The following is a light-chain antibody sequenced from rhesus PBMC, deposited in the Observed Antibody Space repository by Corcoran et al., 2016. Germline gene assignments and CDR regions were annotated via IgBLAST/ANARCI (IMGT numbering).Light chain of an antibody. J-gene: IGKJ3*01. V-gene: IGKV1-22*01. CDR1: QSISSW. CDR2: KAS. CDR3: LQYTTTPFT. Sequence: DIQMTQSPSSLSASVGDTVNISCRASQSISSWLDWYQQKPGKAPKLLIYKASNLQSGVPSRFSGSGSGTDVTLTISSLQPEDFATDCCLQYTTTPFTCGPGTKLDI.